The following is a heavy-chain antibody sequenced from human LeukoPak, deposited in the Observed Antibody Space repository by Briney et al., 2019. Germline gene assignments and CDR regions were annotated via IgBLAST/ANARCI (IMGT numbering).Heavy chain of an antibody. CDR2: FDPEDGET. Sequence: ASVKVSCKVSGYTLTELSMHWLRQAPGKGLEWMGGFDPEDGETIYAQKFQGRVTMTEDTSTDTAYMELSSLRSEDTAVYYCAKFTRGKVVGAFDIWGQGTMVTVSS. CDR3: AKFTRGKVVGAFDI. J-gene: IGHJ3*02. D-gene: IGHD2-21*01. V-gene: IGHV1-24*01. CDR1: GYTLTELS.